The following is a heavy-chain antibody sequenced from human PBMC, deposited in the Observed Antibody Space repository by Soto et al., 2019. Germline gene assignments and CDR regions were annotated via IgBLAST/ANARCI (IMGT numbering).Heavy chain of an antibody. CDR2: ISSSSSTI. V-gene: IGHV3-48*01. D-gene: IGHD6-19*01. Sequence: GGSLRLSCAASGFTFSSYSMNWVRQAPGKGLEWVSYISSSSSTIYYADSVEGRFTISRDNAKNSLYLQMNSLRAEDTAVYYCARVQAGKSRDAFDIWGQGTMVTVSS. CDR1: GFTFSSYS. CDR3: ARVQAGKSRDAFDI. J-gene: IGHJ3*02.